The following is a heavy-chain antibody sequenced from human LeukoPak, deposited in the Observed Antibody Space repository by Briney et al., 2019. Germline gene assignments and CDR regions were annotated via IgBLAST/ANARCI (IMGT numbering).Heavy chain of an antibody. V-gene: IGHV1-69*04. CDR1: GGTFSSYA. D-gene: IGHD4-11*01. CDR2: IIPILGIT. J-gene: IGHJ4*02. CDR3: ASGMTTVTSSAGDYFDY. Sequence: SVKVSCKASGGTFSSYAISWVRQAPGQGLEWVGRIIPILGITNYAQKFQGRVTITADESTSTAYMELSSLRSEDTAVYYCASGMTTVTSSAGDYFDYWGQGTLVTVSS.